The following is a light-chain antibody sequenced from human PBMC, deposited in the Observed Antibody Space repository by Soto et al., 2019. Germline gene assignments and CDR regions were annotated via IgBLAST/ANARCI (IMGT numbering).Light chain of an antibody. J-gene: IGLJ3*02. V-gene: IGLV1-44*01. Sequence: QSVLTQPPSASGTPGQRVPISCSGSSSNIGTNTVNWYQQLPGTAPKLLIFANNQRPSGVPDRFSGSKSGTSASLAISGLRSEDEADYYCGGWDDSLSGVVFGGGTKLTVL. CDR2: ANN. CDR3: GGWDDSLSGVV. CDR1: SSNIGTNT.